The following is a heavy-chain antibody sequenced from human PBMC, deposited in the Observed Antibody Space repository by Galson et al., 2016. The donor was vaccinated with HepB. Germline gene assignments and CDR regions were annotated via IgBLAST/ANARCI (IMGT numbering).Heavy chain of an antibody. CDR2: ISAHNGNT. J-gene: IGHJ4*02. Sequence: SVKVSCKASGYTFPNYGISWVRQAPGQGLEWMGWISAHNGNTNYAQKLQGRVTMTTDTSTSTAYMELRSLRSDDTAVYYCARNSSSFPFSDYWGQGTLVTVSS. CDR1: GYTFPNYG. D-gene: IGHD6-6*01. CDR3: ARNSSSFPFSDY. V-gene: IGHV1-18*01.